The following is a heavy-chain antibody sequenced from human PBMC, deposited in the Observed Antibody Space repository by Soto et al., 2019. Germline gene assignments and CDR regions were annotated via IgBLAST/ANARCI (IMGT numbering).Heavy chain of an antibody. CDR3: ARDFASQTHPNWFDP. CDR1: GYTFTSYY. CDR2: INPSGGST. Sequence: VASVKVSCKASGYTFTSYYMHWVRQAPGQGLEWMGIINPSGGSTSYAQKFQGRVTMTRDTSTSTVYMELSSLRSEDTAVYYCARDFASQTHPNWFDPWGQGTLVTVSS. V-gene: IGHV1-46*03. J-gene: IGHJ5*02. D-gene: IGHD6-6*01.